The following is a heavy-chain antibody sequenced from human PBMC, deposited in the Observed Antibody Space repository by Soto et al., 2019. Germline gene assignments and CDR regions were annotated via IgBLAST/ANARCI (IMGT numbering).Heavy chain of an antibody. Sequence: SETLSLTCTVSGGSISSYYWSWIRQPPGKGLEWIGYIYYSGSTNYNPSLKSRVTISVDTSKNQFSLKLSSVTAADTAVYYCARFDWNYAPTGFDYWGQGTLVTVSS. J-gene: IGHJ4*02. V-gene: IGHV4-59*01. CDR2: IYYSGST. CDR1: GGSISSYY. CDR3: ARFDWNYAPTGFDY. D-gene: IGHD1-7*01.